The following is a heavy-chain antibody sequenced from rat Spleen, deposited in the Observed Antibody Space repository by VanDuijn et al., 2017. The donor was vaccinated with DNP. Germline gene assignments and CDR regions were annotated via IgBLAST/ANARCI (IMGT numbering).Heavy chain of an antibody. D-gene: IGHD1-4*01. CDR1: GYSITSNY. CDR3: ARASGPRFAY. J-gene: IGHJ3*01. Sequence: EVQLQESGPGLVKPSQSLSLTCSVTGYSITSNYWGWIRKFPGNKLEWMGYINSAGSTNYNPSLKSRISITRDTSKNQFVLQLNSVTTEDTAIYYCARASGPRFAYWGQGTLVTVSS. CDR2: INSAGST. V-gene: IGHV3-3*01.